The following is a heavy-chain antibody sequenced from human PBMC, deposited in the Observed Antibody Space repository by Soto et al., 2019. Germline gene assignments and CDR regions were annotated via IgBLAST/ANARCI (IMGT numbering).Heavy chain of an antibody. CDR2: ISNSGDSS. CDR3: AKDRGYSSSWYYFDQ. D-gene: IGHD6-13*01. CDR1: GFTFSSYA. J-gene: IGHJ4*02. Sequence: GGSLRLSCTASGFTFSSYAMSWVRQAPGKGLEWVSAISNSGDSSFYADSVKGRFTISRDNSKNTLYLQMNSLRTEDTAVYYCAKDRGYSSSWYYFDQWGQGTLVTVSS. V-gene: IGHV3-23*01.